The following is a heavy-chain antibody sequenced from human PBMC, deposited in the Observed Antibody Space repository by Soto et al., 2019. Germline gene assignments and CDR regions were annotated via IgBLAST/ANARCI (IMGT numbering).Heavy chain of an antibody. D-gene: IGHD4-17*01. CDR1: GFTLRTKG. V-gene: IGHV3-23*01. CDR2: FSGSGADT. Sequence: GGSLRLSCAATGFTLRTKGMSWVRQAPGKGLEWVSSFSGSGADTYYADSLKGRFTISRDNSKNTLYLQMNSLRAEDTALYYCAGHGGYSYLGQGTLVTVSS. J-gene: IGHJ4*02. CDR3: AGHGGYSY.